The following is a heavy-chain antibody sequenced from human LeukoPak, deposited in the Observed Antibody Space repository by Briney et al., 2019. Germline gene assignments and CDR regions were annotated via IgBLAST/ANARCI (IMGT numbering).Heavy chain of an antibody. V-gene: IGHV4-34*01. D-gene: IGHD6-6*01. CDR1: GGSFSGYY. CDR3: ARIVGIAARRGIDY. Sequence: SETLSLTCAVYGGSFSGYYWSSIRQPPGKGLEWIGEINHSGSTNYNPSLKSRVTISVDRSKNQFSLKLSSVTAADTAVYYCARIVGIAARRGIDYWGQGTLVTVSS. CDR2: INHSGST. J-gene: IGHJ4*02.